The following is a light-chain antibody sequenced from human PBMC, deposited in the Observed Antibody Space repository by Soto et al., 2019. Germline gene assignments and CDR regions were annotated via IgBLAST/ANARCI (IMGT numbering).Light chain of an antibody. Sequence: QSVLAQPRSVSGSPGQSVTISCTGISSDVGGYNFVSWYQQYPGKAPKFMIYDVSKRPSGVPDRFSGSKSGNTASLTISGLLAEDEADYYCCSYAGSHTFVFGTGTKVTVL. CDR2: DVS. V-gene: IGLV2-11*01. J-gene: IGLJ1*01. CDR3: CSYAGSHTFV. CDR1: SSDVGGYNF.